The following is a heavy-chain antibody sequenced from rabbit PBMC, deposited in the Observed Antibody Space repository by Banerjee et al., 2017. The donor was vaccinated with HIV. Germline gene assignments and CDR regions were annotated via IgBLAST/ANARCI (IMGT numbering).Heavy chain of an antibody. Sequence: QQQLVESGGDLVKPGASLTLTCTASGFTISSSWWICWVRQAPGKGLEWIGCIATGGSGSTYYASWAKGRFTISKASSTTVTLQMTSLTAADTATYFCARDLAGVIGWNFNLWGPGTLVTVS. J-gene: IGHJ4*01. CDR1: GFTISSSWW. V-gene: IGHV1S45*01. CDR3: ARDLAGVIGWNFNL. D-gene: IGHD4-1*01. CDR2: IATGGSGST.